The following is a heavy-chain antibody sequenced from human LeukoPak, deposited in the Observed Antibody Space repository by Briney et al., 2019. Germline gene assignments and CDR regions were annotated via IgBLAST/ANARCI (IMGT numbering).Heavy chain of an antibody. CDR1: GFTFSSYA. V-gene: IGHV3-30*04. J-gene: IGHJ6*03. Sequence: PGGSLRLSCAASGFTFSSYAMHWVRQAPGKGLEWVAVISYDGSNKYYADSVKGRFTISRDNSKNTLYLQMNSLRAEDTAVYYCARCDWHYYYYMDVWGKGTTVTVSS. D-gene: IGHD2-21*01. CDR3: ARCDWHYYYYMDV. CDR2: ISYDGSNK.